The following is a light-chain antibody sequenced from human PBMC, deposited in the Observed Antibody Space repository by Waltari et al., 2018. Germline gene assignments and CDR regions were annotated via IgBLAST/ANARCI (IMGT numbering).Light chain of an antibody. CDR1: SSDIGRYNF. CDR2: DVF. Sequence: QSALTQPASVSGSPGQSITISCTGSSSDIGRYNFFSWYQQHPGKAPKLILYDVFNRPSGVSNRFSGSKSGNTASLTISGLQPEDETDYYCSSHTTSNTLIFGGGTRVTVL. CDR3: SSHTTSNTLI. V-gene: IGLV2-14*03. J-gene: IGLJ2*01.